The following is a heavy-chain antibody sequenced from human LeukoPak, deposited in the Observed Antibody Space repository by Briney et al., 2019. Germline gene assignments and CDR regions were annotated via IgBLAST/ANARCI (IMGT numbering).Heavy chain of an antibody. D-gene: IGHD3-22*01. CDR3: ARDMRDSSGYWVYYFDY. CDR1: GYTFTSYG. CDR2: ISAYNGNT. Sequence: ASVKVSCKASGYTFTSYGISWVRQAPGQGLEWMGWISAYNGNTNYAHKLQGRVTMTTDTSTSTAYMELRSPRSDDTAVYYCARDMRDSSGYWVYYFDYWGQGTLVTVSS. V-gene: IGHV1-18*01. J-gene: IGHJ4*02.